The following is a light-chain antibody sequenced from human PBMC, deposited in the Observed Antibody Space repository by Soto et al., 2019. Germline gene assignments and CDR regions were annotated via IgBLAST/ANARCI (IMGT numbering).Light chain of an antibody. Sequence: EIVLTQSPGTLSLSPGDRATLSCRASQRVSNSYLAWYQQKPGQAPRLLIYDASTRAAGVPDRVTGGGSGTDFTLTINALEPEDSALYFCQQYERPPFAFGQGTRLEI. CDR1: QRVSNSY. V-gene: IGKV3-20*01. J-gene: IGKJ2*01. CDR2: DAS. CDR3: QQYERPPFA.